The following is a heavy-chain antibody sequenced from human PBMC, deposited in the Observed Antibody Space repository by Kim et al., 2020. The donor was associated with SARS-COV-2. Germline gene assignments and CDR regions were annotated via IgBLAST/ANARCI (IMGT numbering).Heavy chain of an antibody. CDR2: ISAYNGNT. D-gene: IGHD1-26*01. V-gene: IGHV1-18*04. J-gene: IGHJ6*02. Sequence: ASVKVSCKASGYTFTSYGISWVRQAPGQGLEWMGWISAYNGNTNYAQKLQGRVTMTTDTSTSTAYMELRSLRSDDTAVYYCARDGSIVGATPDYYGMDVWGQGTTVTVSS. CDR1: GYTFTSYG. CDR3: ARDGSIVGATPDYYGMDV.